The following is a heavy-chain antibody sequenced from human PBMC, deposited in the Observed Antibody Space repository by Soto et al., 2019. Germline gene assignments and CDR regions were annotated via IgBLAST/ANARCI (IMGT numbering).Heavy chain of an antibody. CDR1: GFTFRSYG. D-gene: IGHD4-17*01. Sequence: GGSLRLSCAASGFTFRSYGMHWVRQAPGKGLEWVAVIWFDGSNEYYADSVKGRFTISRDDSKNTLYLQMNSLRAEDTAVYYCARDSRSGDYEDYWGQGTLVTVSS. CDR3: ARDSRSGDYEDY. J-gene: IGHJ4*02. V-gene: IGHV3-33*01. CDR2: IWFDGSNE.